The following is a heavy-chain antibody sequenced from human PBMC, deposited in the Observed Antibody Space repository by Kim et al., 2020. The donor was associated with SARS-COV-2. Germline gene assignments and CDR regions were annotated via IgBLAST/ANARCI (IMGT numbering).Heavy chain of an antibody. D-gene: IGHD3-10*01. J-gene: IGHJ4*02. CDR1: GFSLSTSGVG. CDR3: AHRRDLAYYYGSGSYYNKRAFFDY. Sequence: SGPTLVKPTQTLTLTCTFSGFSLSTSGVGVGWIRQPPGKALEWLALIYWDDDKRYSPSLKSRLTITKDTSKNQVVLTMTNMDPVDTATYYCAHRRDLAYYYGSGSYYNKRAFFDYWGQGTLVTVSS. V-gene: IGHV2-5*02. CDR2: IYWDDDK.